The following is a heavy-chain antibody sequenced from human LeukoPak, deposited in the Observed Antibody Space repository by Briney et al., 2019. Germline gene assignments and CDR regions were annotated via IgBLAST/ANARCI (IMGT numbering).Heavy chain of an antibody. CDR1: GFSLSTSGVG. J-gene: IGHJ4*02. Sequence: SGPTLVDPTQTLTLTCTFSGFSLSTSGVGVGWIRQPPGKALEWLALIYWDDDKRYSPSLKSRLTITKDTSKNQVVLTMTNMDPVDTATYYCAHRLGSVAGFISDYWGQGTLVTVSS. CDR3: AHRLGSVAGFISDY. D-gene: IGHD6-19*01. CDR2: IYWDDDK. V-gene: IGHV2-5*02.